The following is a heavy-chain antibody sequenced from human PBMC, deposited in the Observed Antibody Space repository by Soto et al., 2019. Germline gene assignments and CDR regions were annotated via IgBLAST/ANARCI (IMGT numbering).Heavy chain of an antibody. CDR1: GYTFTSYG. V-gene: IGHV1-18*04. Sequence: ASVKVSCKASGYTFTSYGISWVRQAPGQGLEWMEWISAYNGNTNYAQKLQGRVTMTTDTSTSTAYMELRSLRSDDTAVYYCARFSIVVVPAAIVFYYYYYGMDVWGQGTTVTVSS. CDR2: ISAYNGNT. D-gene: IGHD2-2*01. J-gene: IGHJ6*02. CDR3: ARFSIVVVPAAIVFYYYYYGMDV.